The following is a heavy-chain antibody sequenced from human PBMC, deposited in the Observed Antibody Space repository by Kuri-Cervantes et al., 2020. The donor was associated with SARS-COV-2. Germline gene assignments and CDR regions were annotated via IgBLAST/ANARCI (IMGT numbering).Heavy chain of an antibody. Sequence: GGSLRLSCAASGFTFSDYYMGWIRQAPGKGLEWVSCISSSSSYTNYADSVKGRFTISRDNAKNSLYLQMNSLRAEDTAVYYCARAPQWVAGDDAFDIWGQGTMVTVSS. CDR1: GFTFSDYY. CDR3: ARAPQWVAGDDAFDI. J-gene: IGHJ3*02. CDR2: ISSSSSYT. D-gene: IGHD6-19*01. V-gene: IGHV3-11*05.